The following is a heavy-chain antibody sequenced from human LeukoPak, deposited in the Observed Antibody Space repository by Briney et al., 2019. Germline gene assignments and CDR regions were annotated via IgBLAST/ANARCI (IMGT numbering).Heavy chain of an antibody. CDR2: IKQDGSEK. CDR1: RFTLSSSW. CDR3: ARVQPLFDI. V-gene: IGHV3-7*01. Sequence: GGALRLSCAASRFTLSSSWMSSVRPAPGRGLEWVANIKQDGSEKYYVDSVRGRFTISRDNAKNSLYLQMNSLRDEDTAVYYCARVQPLFDIWGQGTMVTVSS. J-gene: IGHJ3*02.